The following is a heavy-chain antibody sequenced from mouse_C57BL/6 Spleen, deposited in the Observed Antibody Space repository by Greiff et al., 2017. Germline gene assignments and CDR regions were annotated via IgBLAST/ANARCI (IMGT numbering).Heavy chain of an antibody. D-gene: IGHD1-1*01. CDR3: ARDGPFITTVVARFDY. CDR1: GFTFSSYA. J-gene: IGHJ2*01. Sequence: EVMLVESGGGLVKPGGSLKLSCAASGFTFSSYAMSWVRQTPEKRLEWVATISDGGSYTYYPDNVKGRFTISRDNAKNNLYLQMSHLKSEDTAMYYCARDGPFITTVVARFDYWGQGTTLTVSS. CDR2: ISDGGSYT. V-gene: IGHV5-4*01.